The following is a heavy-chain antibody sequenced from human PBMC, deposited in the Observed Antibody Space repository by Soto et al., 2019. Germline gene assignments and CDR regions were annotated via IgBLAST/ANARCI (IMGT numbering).Heavy chain of an antibody. CDR2: IWYDGSNK. CDR1: GFPFSSYG. J-gene: IGHJ3*02. D-gene: IGHD2-15*01. CDR3: AINPYCSGGSCVDI. V-gene: IGHV3-33*01. Sequence: GGSLRLSCASSGFPFSSYGMHWVRQAPGKGLEWVAVIWYDGSNKYYADSVKGRFTISRDNSKNTLYLQMNSLRAEDTAVYYCAINPYCSGGSCVDIWGQGTMVTVSS.